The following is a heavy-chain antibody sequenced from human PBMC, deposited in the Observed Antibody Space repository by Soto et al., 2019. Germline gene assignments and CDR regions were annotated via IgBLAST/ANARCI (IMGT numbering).Heavy chain of an antibody. D-gene: IGHD3-16*02. V-gene: IGHV3-30*18. CDR1: GFTFSSYG. CDR3: AKPQYRYYYGMDV. Sequence: QVQLVESGGGVVQPGRSLRLSCAASGFTFSSYGMHWVRQAPGKGLEWVAVISYDGSNKYYADSVKGRFTISRVNSKNTLYLQMNSLRAEDTAVYYCAKPQYRYYYGMDVWGQGTTVTVSS. J-gene: IGHJ6*02. CDR2: ISYDGSNK.